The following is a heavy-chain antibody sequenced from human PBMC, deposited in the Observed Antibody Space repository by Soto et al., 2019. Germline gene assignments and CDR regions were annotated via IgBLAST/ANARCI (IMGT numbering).Heavy chain of an antibody. V-gene: IGHV3-30-3*01. Sequence: HPGGSLRLSCAASGFNFNKYAMHWVRQAPGKGLEWVAIISPDGSNENYADSVKGRFTISRDNSKNTVYLQINSLTAEDTGVYHCQRLGVYGNLDFWGHGTLVTVSS. CDR2: ISPDGSNE. J-gene: IGHJ4*01. CDR1: GFNFNKYA. D-gene: IGHD5-12*01. CDR3: QRLGVYGNLDF.